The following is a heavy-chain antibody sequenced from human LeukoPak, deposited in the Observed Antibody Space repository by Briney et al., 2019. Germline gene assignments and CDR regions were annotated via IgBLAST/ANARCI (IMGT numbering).Heavy chain of an antibody. D-gene: IGHD3-10*01. Sequence: VSVKVSCKASGYTFTNYGITWVRQAPGQGLEWMGWINTNTGNPTYAQGFTGRFVFSLDTSVSTAYLQISSLKAEDTAVYYCARDLYYGSGSPIDYWGQGTLVTVSS. V-gene: IGHV7-4-1*02. CDR3: ARDLYYGSGSPIDY. CDR1: GYTFTNYG. CDR2: INTNTGNP. J-gene: IGHJ4*02.